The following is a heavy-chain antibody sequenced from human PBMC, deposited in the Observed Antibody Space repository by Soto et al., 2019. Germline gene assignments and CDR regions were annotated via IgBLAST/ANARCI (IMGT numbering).Heavy chain of an antibody. V-gene: IGHV1-18*01. D-gene: IGHD2-15*01. J-gene: IGHJ6*02. CDR2: ISAYNGNT. CDR1: GYTFTSYG. Sequence: ASVKVSCKASGYTFTSYGISWVRQAPGQGLEWMGWISAYNGNTNYAQKLQGRVTMTTDTSTSTAYMELRSLRSDDTAVYYCARDPGVVVVAANNYGMDVGGQGPTVTVPS. CDR3: ARDPGVVVVAANNYGMDV.